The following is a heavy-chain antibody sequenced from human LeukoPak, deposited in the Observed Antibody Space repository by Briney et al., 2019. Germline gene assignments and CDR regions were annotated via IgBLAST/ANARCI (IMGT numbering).Heavy chain of an antibody. Sequence: GGSLRLSCAASGFTFSSYAMSWVRQTPGKGLEWVSAISGSGGSTYYADSVKGRFTISRDNSKNTLYLQMSSLKTDDTAVYYCARAGDYYSTGDCWGQGTLVTVSS. J-gene: IGHJ4*02. CDR2: ISGSGGST. V-gene: IGHV3-23*01. D-gene: IGHD3-22*01. CDR3: ARAGDYYSTGDC. CDR1: GFTFSSYA.